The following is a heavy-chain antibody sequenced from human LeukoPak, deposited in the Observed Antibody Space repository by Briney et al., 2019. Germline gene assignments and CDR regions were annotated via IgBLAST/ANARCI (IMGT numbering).Heavy chain of an antibody. CDR3: ARDGDIVATIGYFDY. Sequence: GRSLRLSCAASGFTFSSYAMHWVRQAPGKGLEWVAVISYDGSNKCYADSVKGRFTISRDNSKNTLYLQMNSLRAEDTAVYYCARDGDIVATIGYFDYWGQGTLVTVSS. V-gene: IGHV3-30-3*01. CDR1: GFTFSSYA. J-gene: IGHJ4*02. CDR2: ISYDGSNK. D-gene: IGHD5-12*01.